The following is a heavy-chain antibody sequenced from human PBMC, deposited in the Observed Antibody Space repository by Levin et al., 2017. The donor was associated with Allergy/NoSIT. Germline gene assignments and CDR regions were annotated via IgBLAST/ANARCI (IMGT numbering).Heavy chain of an antibody. CDR2: ISGSGGST. D-gene: IGHD4-17*01. CDR1: GFTFSSYA. Sequence: GESLKISCAASGFTFSSYAMSWVRQAPGKGLEWVSAISGSGGSTYYADSVKGRFTISRDNSKNTLYLQMNSLRAEDTAVYYCAKVGEEDYGQTNWYFDLWGRGTLVTVSS. CDR3: AKVGEEDYGQTNWYFDL. V-gene: IGHV3-23*01. J-gene: IGHJ2*01.